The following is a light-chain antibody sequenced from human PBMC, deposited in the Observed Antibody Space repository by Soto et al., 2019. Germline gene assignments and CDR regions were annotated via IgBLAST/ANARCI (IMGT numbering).Light chain of an antibody. CDR2: AVS. CDR1: SSDVGGYNH. J-gene: IGLJ2*01. CDR3: CSYTSLSTVV. V-gene: IGLV2-14*01. Sequence: QSLLTQRASVSGSPGQSVTISCTGTSSDVGGYNHVSWYQHSPGKAPKLILFAVSDRPSGVSHRFSGSKSGNTASLTISGLQADDEADYYCCSYTSLSTVVFGGGTKLTVL.